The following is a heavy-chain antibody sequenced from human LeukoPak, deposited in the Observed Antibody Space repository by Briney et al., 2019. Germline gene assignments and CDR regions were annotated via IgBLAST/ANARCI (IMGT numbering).Heavy chain of an antibody. Sequence: GGSLRLSCAASGFTFDDYAMHWVRQAPGKGLEWVSLISGDADSTYYADSVKGRFTISRDNSKNSLYLQMKSLRTEDTALYYCAKKVFGGSGYQPPYGMDVWGQGTTVTVSS. CDR3: AKKVFGGSGYQPPYGMDV. CDR2: ISGDADST. J-gene: IGHJ6*02. D-gene: IGHD3-22*01. V-gene: IGHV3-43*02. CDR1: GFTFDDYA.